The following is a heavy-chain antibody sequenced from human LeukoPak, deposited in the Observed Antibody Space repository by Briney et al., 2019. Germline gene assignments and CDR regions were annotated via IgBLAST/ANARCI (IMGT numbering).Heavy chain of an antibody. V-gene: IGHV3-66*01. CDR1: GFTVSSNY. CDR3: ARGSYGDYDGY. Sequence: GGSLRLSWAASGFTVSSNYMSWVRQAPGKGLEWVSVIYSGGSTYYADSVKGRFTISRDNSKNTLYLQMNSLRAEDTAVYYCARGSYGDYDGYWGQGTLVTVSS. CDR2: IYSGGST. D-gene: IGHD4-17*01. J-gene: IGHJ4*02.